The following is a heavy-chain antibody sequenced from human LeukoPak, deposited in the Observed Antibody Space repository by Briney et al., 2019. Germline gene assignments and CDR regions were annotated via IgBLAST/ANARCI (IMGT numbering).Heavy chain of an antibody. CDR2: ISGSGGST. CDR1: GFTFSSYA. Sequence: GGSLRLSCAASGFTFSSYAMIWVRQAPGKGLEWVSGISGSGGSTYYADSVKGRFTISRVNSKNTLYLQMNSLRAEDTAVYYCATDLIVGATSADYWGQGTLVTVSS. V-gene: IGHV3-23*01. CDR3: ATDLIVGATSADY. D-gene: IGHD1-26*01. J-gene: IGHJ4*02.